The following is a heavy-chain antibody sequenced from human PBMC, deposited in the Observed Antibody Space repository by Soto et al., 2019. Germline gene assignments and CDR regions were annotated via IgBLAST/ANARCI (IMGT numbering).Heavy chain of an antibody. CDR3: ARLGPVLRFLEWPQDVYYYYGMDV. CDR2: ISSSSSTI. CDR1: GFTFSSYS. D-gene: IGHD3-3*01. V-gene: IGHV3-48*02. J-gene: IGHJ6*02. Sequence: GGSLRLSCAASGFTFSSYSMNWVRQAPGRGLEWVSYISSSSSTIYYADSVKGRFTISRDNAKNSLYLQMNSLRDEDTAVYYCARLGPVLRFLEWPQDVYYYYGMDVWGQGTTVTVSS.